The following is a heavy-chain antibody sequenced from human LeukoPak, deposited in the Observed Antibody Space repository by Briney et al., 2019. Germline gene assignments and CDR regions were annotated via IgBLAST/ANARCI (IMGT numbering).Heavy chain of an antibody. CDR1: GFSFSTYS. D-gene: IGHD1-1*01. J-gene: IGHJ4*02. CDR3: ARLDTSMTPTATGSGDY. V-gene: IGHV3-21*01. Sequence: GGSLRLSCAASGFSFSTYSMNWVRLAPGKGLEWVSSISSSSSNIYYADSVKGRFTISRDNAKNSLYLQMNSLRAEDTAVYYCARLDTSMTPTATGSGDYWGQGSLVTVSS. CDR2: ISSSSSNI.